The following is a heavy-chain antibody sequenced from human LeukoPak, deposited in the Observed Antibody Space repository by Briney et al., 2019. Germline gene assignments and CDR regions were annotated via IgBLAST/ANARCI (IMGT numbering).Heavy chain of an antibody. Sequence: GGSLRLSCATSGFTLSIYGMHWVRQAPGKGLEWVECICYGGARQFYTDSAMARFTISRDNSMNMMYLQMNSLRVEDRAVYYCAKVGFGWYQIDYWGQGTLVTVSS. CDR3: AKVGFGWYQIDY. V-gene: IGHV3-30*02. J-gene: IGHJ4*02. CDR2: ICYGGARQ. D-gene: IGHD6-19*01. CDR1: GFTLSIYG.